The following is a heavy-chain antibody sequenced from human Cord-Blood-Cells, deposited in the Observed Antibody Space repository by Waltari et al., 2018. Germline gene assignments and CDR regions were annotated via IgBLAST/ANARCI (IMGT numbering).Heavy chain of an antibody. CDR1: GGTFSSYA. V-gene: IGHV1-69*01. CDR2: IIPIFGTA. CDR3: ARVDVVVPAATRGGWFDP. J-gene: IGHJ5*02. D-gene: IGHD2-2*01. Sequence: QVQLVQSGAEVKKPGSSVKVSCKASGGTFSSYAISWVRQAPGQRLEWMGGIIPIFGTANYAQKFQGRVTITADESTSTAYMELSSLRSEDTAVYYCARVDVVVPAATRGGWFDPWGQGTLVTVSS.